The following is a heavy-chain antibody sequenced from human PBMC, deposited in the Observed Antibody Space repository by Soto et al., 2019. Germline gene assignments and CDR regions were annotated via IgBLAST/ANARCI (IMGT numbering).Heavy chain of an antibody. Sequence: ASVKVSCKASGATFSSYAISWVRQAPGQGLEWMGGIIPIFGTANYAQKFQGRVTITADESTSTAYMELSSLRSEDTAVYYCAIGDVDTAMVTGYYYYGMDVWGQGTTVTVSS. V-gene: IGHV1-69*13. CDR1: GATFSSYA. D-gene: IGHD5-18*01. CDR2: IIPIFGTA. CDR3: AIGDVDTAMVTGYYYYGMDV. J-gene: IGHJ6*02.